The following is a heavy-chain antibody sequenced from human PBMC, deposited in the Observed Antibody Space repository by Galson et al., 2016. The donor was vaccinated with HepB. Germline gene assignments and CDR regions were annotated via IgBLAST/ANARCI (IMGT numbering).Heavy chain of an antibody. CDR3: TREAPGDYFDY. J-gene: IGHJ4*02. V-gene: IGHV4-4*01. Sequence: ETLSLTRAVSGGSITTNNWWSWVRQPPGKGLEWMGQIYNSGDTNLNPSLKSRLTMSVDRSKNQFSLKLNSVTAADTALYFCTREAPGDYFDYWGQGVLVTVST. CDR1: GGSITTNNW. CDR2: IYNSGDT.